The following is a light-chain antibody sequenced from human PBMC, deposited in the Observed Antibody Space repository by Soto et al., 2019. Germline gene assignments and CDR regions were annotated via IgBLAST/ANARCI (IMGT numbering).Light chain of an antibody. Sequence: QSVLTQPASVSGSPGQSITISCTGTSSDFGGYNYVSWYQQHPGKAPKLMISEVSNRPSGVSNRFSGSKSGNTASLTISGLQAEDEDDYYCTSSTSSSTYVFGPGTKVTV. CDR3: TSSTSSSTYV. V-gene: IGLV2-14*01. CDR1: SSDFGGYNY. CDR2: EVS. J-gene: IGLJ1*01.